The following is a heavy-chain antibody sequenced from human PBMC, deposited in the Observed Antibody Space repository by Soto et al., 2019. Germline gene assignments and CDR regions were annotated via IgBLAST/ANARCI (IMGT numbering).Heavy chain of an antibody. D-gene: IGHD3-22*01. J-gene: IGHJ4*02. V-gene: IGHV3-30-3*01. CDR3: ASGRTYYDSSGSFDY. CDR1: GFTFSSYA. CDR2: ISYDGSNK. Sequence: QVQLVESGGGVVQPGRSLRLSCAASGFTFSSYAMHWVRQAPGKGLEWVAFISYDGSNKYYADSVKGRFTISRDNSKNTLYLQMNSLRAEDTAVYYCASGRTYYDSSGSFDYWGQGTLVTVSS.